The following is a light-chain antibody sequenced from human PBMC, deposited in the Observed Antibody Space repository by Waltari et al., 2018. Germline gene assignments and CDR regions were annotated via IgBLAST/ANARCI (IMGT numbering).Light chain of an antibody. J-gene: IGLJ7*01. Sequence: QSVLTQPPSVSAAPGQRVPISCSGGSSNIGNNYLSWYRQFPGTAPKLLIHEDNERPSGVPGRFSGSKSGTSATLDITGLQAGDEADYYCGTWDSSLSGAVFGGGTHLTVL. V-gene: IGLV1-51*02. CDR3: GTWDSSLSGAV. CDR2: EDN. CDR1: SSNIGNNY.